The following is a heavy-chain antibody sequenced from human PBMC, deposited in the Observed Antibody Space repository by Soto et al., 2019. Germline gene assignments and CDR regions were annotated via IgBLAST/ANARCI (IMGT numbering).Heavy chain of an antibody. CDR3: ARGATGAFDI. V-gene: IGHV1-69*13. CDR1: GGTFSSYA. J-gene: IGHJ3*02. CDR2: IIPIFGTA. Sequence: ASVKVSCKASGGTFSSYAISWVRQAPGQGLEWMGGIIPIFGTANYAQKFQGRVTITADESTSTAYMELSSLRYEDTAVYYCARGATGAFDIWGQGTMVTVSS.